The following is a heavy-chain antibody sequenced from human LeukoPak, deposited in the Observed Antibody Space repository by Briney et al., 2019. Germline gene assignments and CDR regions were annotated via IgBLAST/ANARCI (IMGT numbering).Heavy chain of an antibody. D-gene: IGHD5-12*01. J-gene: IGHJ3*02. CDR2: IIPILGIA. V-gene: IGHV1-69*04. CDR1: GGAFSSYA. CDR3: ARDEYSGYAPPSFEAGAFDI. Sequence: SVKVSCKASGGAFSSYAISWVRQAPGQGLEWMGRIIPILGIANYAQKFQGRVTITADKSTSTAYMELSSLRSEDTAVYYCARDEYSGYAPPSFEAGAFDIWGQGTMVTVSS.